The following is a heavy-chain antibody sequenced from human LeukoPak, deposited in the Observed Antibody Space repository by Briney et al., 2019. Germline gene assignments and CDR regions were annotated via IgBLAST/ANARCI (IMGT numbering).Heavy chain of an antibody. Sequence: QPGGSLRLSCAASGFTFSSYAMSWVRQAPGKGLEWVSAISGSGGSTYYADSVKGRFTISRDNSKNTLYLQMNSLRAEDTAVYYCAKYPRVWAAARGLITPRWYFDYWGQGTLVTVSS. V-gene: IGHV3-23*01. CDR2: ISGSGGST. CDR1: GFTFSSYA. D-gene: IGHD2-2*01. CDR3: AKYPRVWAAARGLITPRWYFDY. J-gene: IGHJ4*02.